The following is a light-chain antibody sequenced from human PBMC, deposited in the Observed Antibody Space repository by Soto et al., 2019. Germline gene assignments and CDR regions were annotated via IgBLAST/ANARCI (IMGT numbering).Light chain of an antibody. CDR3: QQYAQRWT. J-gene: IGKJ1*01. V-gene: IGKV3-15*01. CDR1: QNIGGN. CDR2: AAS. Sequence: EIERTQYTAALSVSPGQSVTLSCRSSQNIGGNLSWYQQRPGQSPRLLIYAASDRATGVPARFSGSGSGTEFTLTINSLQSEDFAVYYCQQYAQRWTFGQRTMVDVK.